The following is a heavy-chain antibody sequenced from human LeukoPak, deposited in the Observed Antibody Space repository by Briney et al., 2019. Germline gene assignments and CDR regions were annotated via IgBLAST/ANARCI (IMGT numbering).Heavy chain of an antibody. Sequence: GGSLRLSCAASGFTFSNYAMSWVRQGPGKGLEWVSAISGSGTSTYYADSMKGRFTISRDNFKNTLYLEMNSLRAEDAAVYYCAKGGPYYYDSSGYYYFDSWGQGTLVTVSS. CDR2: ISGSGTST. V-gene: IGHV3-23*01. J-gene: IGHJ4*02. CDR3: AKGGPYYYDSSGYYYFDS. D-gene: IGHD3-22*01. CDR1: GFTFSNYA.